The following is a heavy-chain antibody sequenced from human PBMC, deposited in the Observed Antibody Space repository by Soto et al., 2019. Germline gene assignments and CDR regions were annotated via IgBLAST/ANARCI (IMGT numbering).Heavy chain of an antibody. CDR1: GYSISSGYY. J-gene: IGHJ5*02. CDR2: IYHSGST. V-gene: IGHV4-38-2*01. CDR3: ARDTYYYDSSGLNWFDP. Sequence: PSETLSLTCAVSGYSISSGYYWGWIRQPPGKGLEWIGSIYHSGSTYYNPSLKSRVTISVDTSKNQFSLKLSSVTAADTAVYYCARDTYYYDSSGLNWFDPWGQGTLVTVSS. D-gene: IGHD3-22*01.